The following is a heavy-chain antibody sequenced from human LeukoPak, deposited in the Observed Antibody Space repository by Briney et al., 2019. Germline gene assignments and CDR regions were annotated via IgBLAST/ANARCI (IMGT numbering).Heavy chain of an antibody. CDR1: GFTFSSYG. CDR3: AKESGKFDY. CDR2: ISGDGVST. J-gene: IGHJ4*02. Sequence: PGGSLRLSCAASGFTFSSYGMHWVRQAPGKGLEWVSLISGDGVSTFYADSVKGRFSISRDNSKNSLYLEMNSLRTEDAAMYYCAKESGKFDYWGQGTPVGVSS. V-gene: IGHV3-43*02.